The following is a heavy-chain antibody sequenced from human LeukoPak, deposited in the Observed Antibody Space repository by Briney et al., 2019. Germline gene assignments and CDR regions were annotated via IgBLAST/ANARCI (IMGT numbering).Heavy chain of an antibody. CDR3: ARGGMINRYAAFDI. D-gene: IGHD3-22*01. CDR1: GFTFSSYS. CDR2: ISSSSSYI. J-gene: IGHJ3*02. V-gene: IGHV3-21*04. Sequence: PGGSLRLSCAASGFTFSSYSMNWVRQAPGKGLEWVSSISSSSSYIYYADSVKGRFTISRDNAKNSLYLQMNSLRAEDTAVYYCARGGMINRYAAFDIWGQGTMVTVSS.